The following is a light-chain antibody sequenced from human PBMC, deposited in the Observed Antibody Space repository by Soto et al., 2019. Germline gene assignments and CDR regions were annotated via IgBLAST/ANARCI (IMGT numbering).Light chain of an antibody. J-gene: IGKJ1*01. Sequence: DIQMAQSPSSLSASVGDRITITCRASQNIRDSLNWYQHKPGMAPQLMIFAASNLHSGVPSRFSVSGSGTDFTLTISSLQPEDCATYYCQQTFGMFPWTFGQGTKVEMK. CDR3: QQTFGMFPWT. CDR1: QNIRDS. V-gene: IGKV1-39*01. CDR2: AAS.